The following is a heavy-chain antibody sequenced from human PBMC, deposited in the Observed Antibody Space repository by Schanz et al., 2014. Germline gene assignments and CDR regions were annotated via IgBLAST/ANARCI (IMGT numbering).Heavy chain of an antibody. CDR3: ARGHYGLDV. V-gene: IGHV3-33*08. CDR1: GFTFSSYG. D-gene: IGHD3-10*01. CDR2: VCYDGSKK. Sequence: QVHLVESGGGVVQPWRSLRLSCAASGFTFSSYGMHWVRQAPGKGLEWVAVVCYDGSKKYYADSVKGRFTTSRDNSKNTMYLQMNSLRAEDTAVYYCARGHYGLDVWGPGTSVTVSS. J-gene: IGHJ6*02.